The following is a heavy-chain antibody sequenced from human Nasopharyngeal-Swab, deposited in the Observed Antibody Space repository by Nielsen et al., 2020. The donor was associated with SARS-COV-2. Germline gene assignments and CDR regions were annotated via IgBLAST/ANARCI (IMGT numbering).Heavy chain of an antibody. Sequence: SETLSLTCAVYGGSFSGYYWSWIRQPPGKGLGWIGEINHSGSTNYNPSLKSRVTISVDTSKNQFSLKLSSVTAADTAVYYCARAGYDFWSGYYSGYYYGMDVWGQGTTVTVSS. J-gene: IGHJ6*02. D-gene: IGHD3-3*01. V-gene: IGHV4-34*01. CDR3: ARAGYDFWSGYYSGYYYGMDV. CDR2: INHSGST. CDR1: GGSFSGYY.